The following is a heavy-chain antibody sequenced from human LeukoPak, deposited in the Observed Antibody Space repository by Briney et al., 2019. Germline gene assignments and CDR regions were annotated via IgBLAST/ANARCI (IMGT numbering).Heavy chain of an antibody. J-gene: IGHJ3*02. CDR2: IIPIFGTA. D-gene: IGHD3-22*01. Sequence: SVKVSCKASGGTFSSYAISWVRQAPGQGLEWMGGIIPIFGTANHAQKFQGRVTITTDESTSTAYMELSSLRSEDTAVYYCATTLGRYYYDSSGPRDAFDIWGQGTMVTVSS. V-gene: IGHV1-69*05. CDR3: ATTLGRYYYDSSGPRDAFDI. CDR1: GGTFSSYA.